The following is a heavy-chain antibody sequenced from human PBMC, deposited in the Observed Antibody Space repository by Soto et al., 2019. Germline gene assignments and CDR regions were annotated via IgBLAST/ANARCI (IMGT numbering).Heavy chain of an antibody. CDR3: ARCSLVVIPVPGFDP. CDR1: GGSISSGGSY. CDR2: IYYNGNT. V-gene: IGHV4-31*03. D-gene: IGHD2-15*01. Sequence: KPSETLSLTCTVSGGSISSGGSYWSWIRQHPGRGLEWIGYIYYNGNTYYNPSLKSRVTVSVDTSKNQFSLNVRSVTAADTAVYYCARCSLVVIPVPGFDPWGQGTLVTVSS. J-gene: IGHJ5*02.